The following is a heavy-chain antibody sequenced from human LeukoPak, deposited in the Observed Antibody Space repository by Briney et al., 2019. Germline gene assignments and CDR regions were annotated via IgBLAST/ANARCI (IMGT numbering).Heavy chain of an antibody. CDR3: ARAYYGSGSYYTH. J-gene: IGHJ4*02. CDR1: GGSISSGGHY. V-gene: IGHV4-31*03. CDR2: IYYSGST. D-gene: IGHD3-10*01. Sequence: PSQTLSLTCTVSGGSISSGGHYWNWIRQHPGKGLEWIGYIYYSGSTGYNPSLKSRVTISVDASKNQFSLKLSSVTAADTAVYYCARAYYGSGSYYTHWGQGTLVTVSS.